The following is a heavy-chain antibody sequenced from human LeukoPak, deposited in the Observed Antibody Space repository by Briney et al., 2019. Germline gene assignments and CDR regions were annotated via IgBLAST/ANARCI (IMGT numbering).Heavy chain of an antibody. CDR3: ARDSPRGSYAD. CDR2: IIPIFGTA. J-gene: IGHJ4*02. V-gene: IGHV1-69*05. Sequence: SVKVSCKASGGTFSSYAISWVRQAPGQGLEWMGGIIPIFGTANYAQKLQGRVTMTTDTSTSTAYMELRSLRSDDTAVYYCARDSPRGSYADWGQGTLVTVSS. CDR1: GGTFSSYA. D-gene: IGHD1-26*01.